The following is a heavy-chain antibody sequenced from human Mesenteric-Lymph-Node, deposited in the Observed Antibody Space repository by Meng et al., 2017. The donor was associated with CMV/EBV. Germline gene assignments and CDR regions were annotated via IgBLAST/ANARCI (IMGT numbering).Heavy chain of an antibody. CDR2: ISYDGDNI. V-gene: IGHV3-30-3*01. J-gene: IGHJ4*02. Sequence: GESLKISCVASGFTFSAHAFHWARQAPGKGLEWVAAISYDGDNIYYGESVKGRFTISRDNSKNTLFLQMNSLRAEDTAVYYCAKDYYGNYFDYWGQGTLVTVSS. D-gene: IGHD3-22*01. CDR1: GFTFSAHA. CDR3: AKDYYGNYFDY.